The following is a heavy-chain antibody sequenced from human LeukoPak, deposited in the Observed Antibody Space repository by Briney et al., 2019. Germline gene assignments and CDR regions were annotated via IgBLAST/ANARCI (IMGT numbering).Heavy chain of an antibody. CDR3: ARGTYSSGWSYDAFDI. Sequence: GASVKVSCKASGGTFSSYAISWVRQAPGQGLEWMGGIIPIFGTANYAQKFQGRVTITADESTSTAYMELSSLRSEDTAVYYCARGTYSSGWSYDAFDIWGQGTTVTVSS. CDR2: IIPIFGTA. V-gene: IGHV1-69*13. J-gene: IGHJ3*02. CDR1: GGTFSSYA. D-gene: IGHD6-19*01.